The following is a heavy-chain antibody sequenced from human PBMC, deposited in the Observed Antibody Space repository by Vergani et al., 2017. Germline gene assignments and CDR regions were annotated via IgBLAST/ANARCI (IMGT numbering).Heavy chain of an antibody. V-gene: IGHV3-9*02. J-gene: IGHJ5*02. CDR2: ISWNSNSI. Sequence: EVQLEESEGGLVLPGRSLRLSCVASGSTSAGYAMHWVRQAPGKGLEWVSGISWNSNSIGYADSVKGRFTISRDNAKNSLYLQMNSLRAEATALYYCAKDLGTASGGGWFDPWGQGTLVTVSS. CDR3: AKDLGTASGGGWFDP. CDR1: GSTSAGYA. D-gene: IGHD3-10*01.